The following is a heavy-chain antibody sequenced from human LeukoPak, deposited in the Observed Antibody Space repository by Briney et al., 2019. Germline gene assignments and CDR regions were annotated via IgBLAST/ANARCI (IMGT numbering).Heavy chain of an antibody. D-gene: IGHD3-9*01. V-gene: IGHV4-61*02. J-gene: IGHJ3*02. CDR3: ARYDTSGAFDI. Sequence: SQTLSLTCTVSGGSISSGSYDWSWIRQPAGKGLEWIGRIYTSGSTNYNPSLKSRVTMSVDTSKSHFSLKLGSVTAADTAVYYCARYDTSGAFDIWGQGTTVSVSS. CDR2: IYTSGST. CDR1: GGSISSGSYD.